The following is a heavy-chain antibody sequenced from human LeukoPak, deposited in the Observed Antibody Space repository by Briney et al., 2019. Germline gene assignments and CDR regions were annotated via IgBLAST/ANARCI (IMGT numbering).Heavy chain of an antibody. CDR1: GYRFTAYW. D-gene: IGHD1-26*01. Sequence: GESLKISCKASGYRFTAYWIGWVRQMPGKGLEWTGVIYPADSDTTYSPSFQGQVTISADKSNNIAYLEWDSLKASDSATYYCARRTGSGTYYSLFFDYWGQGALVTVSS. J-gene: IGHJ4*02. CDR2: IYPADSDT. CDR3: ARRTGSGTYYSLFFDY. V-gene: IGHV5-51*01.